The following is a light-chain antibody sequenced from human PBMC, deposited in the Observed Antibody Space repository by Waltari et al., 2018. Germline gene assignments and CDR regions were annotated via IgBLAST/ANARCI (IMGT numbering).Light chain of an antibody. Sequence: DLQMIQSPSPLSASVGDRTTITCRASQSISSYLDWYQQKPGKAPKLLIYGASSLQGGVPSRFSGSGSGTDFTLTISSLQPEDFATYYCQQSYRTPRTFGQGTKVEIE. CDR3: QQSYRTPRT. V-gene: IGKV1-39*01. J-gene: IGKJ1*01. CDR2: GAS. CDR1: QSISSY.